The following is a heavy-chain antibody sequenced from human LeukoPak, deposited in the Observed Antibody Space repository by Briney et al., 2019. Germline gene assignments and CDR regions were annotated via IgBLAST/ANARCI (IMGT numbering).Heavy chain of an antibody. J-gene: IGHJ4*02. CDR3: ARIFIRNGYSSYFDC. D-gene: IGHD5-18*01. CDR1: GFSISSGHH. Sequence: SETLSLTCTVSGFSISSGHHWGWVRQPPGAGLEWIGSVYQSGTTYYNPSLKSRVTTSVDMSKNQFSLRLRPVTAADTAVYYCARIFIRNGYSSYFDCWGQGTLVTVSS. CDR2: VYQSGTT. V-gene: IGHV4-38-2*02.